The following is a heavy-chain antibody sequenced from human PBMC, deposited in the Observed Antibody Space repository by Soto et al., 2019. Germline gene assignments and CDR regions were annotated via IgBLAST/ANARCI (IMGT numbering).Heavy chain of an antibody. CDR2: ISGSGGGT. V-gene: IGHV3-23*01. Sequence: EVPLLESGGGLVQPGGSLRLSCAASGFTFSSYAMSWVRQAPGKGLEWVSAISGSGGGTYYADSVKGRFTISRDNSKNPLYVQMNSLRAEDTAVYYCAKVLSRYCISTSCYESGYFDLLGRGTLVPVSS. CDR1: GFTFSSYA. J-gene: IGHJ2*01. CDR3: AKVLSRYCISTSCYESGYFDL. D-gene: IGHD2-2*01.